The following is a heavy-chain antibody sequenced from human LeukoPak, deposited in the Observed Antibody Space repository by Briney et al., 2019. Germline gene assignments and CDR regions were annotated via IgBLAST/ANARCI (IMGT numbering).Heavy chain of an antibody. Sequence: PSETLSLTCTVSGESISSGDYYWSWIRQPAGKGLEWIGRISSSGSTNYNPSLKSRVTISVDTSKNQFSLKLSSVTAADTAVYYCAREGRRYGYYYMDVWGKGTTVTISS. CDR2: ISSSGST. J-gene: IGHJ6*03. D-gene: IGHD5-18*01. CDR3: AREGRRYGYYYMDV. CDR1: GESISSGDYY. V-gene: IGHV4-61*02.